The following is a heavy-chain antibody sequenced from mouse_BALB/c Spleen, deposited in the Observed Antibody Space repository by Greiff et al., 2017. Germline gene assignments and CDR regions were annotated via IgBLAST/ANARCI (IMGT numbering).Heavy chain of an antibody. CDR2: IYPGNGGT. Sequence: QVQLQQSGAELVRSGASVKMSCKASGYTFTSYNMHWVKQTPGQGLEWIGYIYPGNGGTNYNQKFKGKATLTADTSSSTAYMQISSLTSEDSAVYFCARDYYGSSYWYFDVWGAGTTVTVSS. D-gene: IGHD1-1*01. CDR3: ARDYYGSSYWYFDV. J-gene: IGHJ1*01. CDR1: GYTFTSYN. V-gene: IGHV1-12*01.